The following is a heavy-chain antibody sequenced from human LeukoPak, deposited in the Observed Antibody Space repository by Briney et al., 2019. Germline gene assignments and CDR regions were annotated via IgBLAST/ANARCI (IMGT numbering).Heavy chain of an antibody. V-gene: IGHV3-30-3*01. Sequence: GGSLRLSCAASGFIFSSYAMHWVRQAPGKGLEWVAVISYDGNNKYYADSVKGRFTISRDNSKNTLYLQMNSLRPEDTAVYYCTRADTHYDILTGYQVTARWGQGTLVTVSS. CDR1: GFIFSSYA. J-gene: IGHJ4*02. CDR2: ISYDGNNK. CDR3: TRADTHYDILTGYQVTAR. D-gene: IGHD3-9*01.